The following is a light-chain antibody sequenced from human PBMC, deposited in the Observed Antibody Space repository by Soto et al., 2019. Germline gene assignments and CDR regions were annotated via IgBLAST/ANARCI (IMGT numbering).Light chain of an antibody. CDR2: GDR. V-gene: IGLV6-57*04. CDR1: SGSIASNY. CDR3: QSYDSSSPVI. Sequence: NFMLTQPHSVSESPGKTVTISCTRSSGSIASNYVQWFQHRPGSAPTTLIYGDRQRPSGVPGRFSGSIDISSNSASLTISGLQTEDEADYYCQSYDSSSPVIFGGGTKLTVL. J-gene: IGLJ2*01.